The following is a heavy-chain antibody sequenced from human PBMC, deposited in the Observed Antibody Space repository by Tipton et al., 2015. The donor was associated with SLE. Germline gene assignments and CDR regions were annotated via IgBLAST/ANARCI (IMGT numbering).Heavy chain of an antibody. CDR3: ARDGTECGGDCYFDWHFDL. CDR1: GFIFSNYA. J-gene: IGHJ2*01. D-gene: IGHD2-21*01. CDR2: IYSGSTAT. V-gene: IGHV3-23*03. Sequence: SLRLSCAASGFIFSNYAMSWVRQAPGKGLEWVSIIYSGSTATNYADSVKGRFTISRDNSNNTMYLQMNSLRPEDTATYYCARDGTECGGDCYFDWHFDLWGRGTLVTVSS.